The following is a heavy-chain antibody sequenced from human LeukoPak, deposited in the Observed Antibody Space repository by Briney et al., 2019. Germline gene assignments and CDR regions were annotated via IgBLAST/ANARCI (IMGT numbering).Heavy chain of an antibody. D-gene: IGHD1-26*01. CDR3: ARGQGRGPFDY. CDR1: GGSISSYY. CDR2: IYYSGST. Sequence: SETLSLTCTVSGGSISSYYWSWIRQPPGKGLEWIGYIYYSGSTNYNPSLKSRVTISVDTSKNQFSLKLSSVTAADTAVYYCARGQGRGPFDYWGQGTLVTVSS. J-gene: IGHJ4*02. V-gene: IGHV4-59*01.